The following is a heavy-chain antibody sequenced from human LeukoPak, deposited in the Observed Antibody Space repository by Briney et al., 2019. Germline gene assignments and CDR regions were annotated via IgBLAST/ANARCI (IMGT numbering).Heavy chain of an antibody. D-gene: IGHD2-15*01. CDR2: IYHSGST. V-gene: IGHV4-38-2*02. CDR1: GYSISSGYY. CDR3: ASQISPLGWYY. Sequence: SETLSLTCTVSGYSISSGYYWGWIRQPPGKGLEWIGSIYHSGSTYYNPSLKSRVTISVDTSKNQFSLKLSSVTAADTAVYYCASQISPLGWYYWGQGTLVTVSS. J-gene: IGHJ4*02.